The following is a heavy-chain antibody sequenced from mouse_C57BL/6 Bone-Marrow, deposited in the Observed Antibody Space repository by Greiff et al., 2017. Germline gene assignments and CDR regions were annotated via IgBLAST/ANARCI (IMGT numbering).Heavy chain of an antibody. Sequence: QVQLQQPGAELVKPGASVKLSCKASGYTFTSYWMHWVKQRPGQGLEWIGMIHPSSGSTNYTEKFKGKATLTVDKSSSTAYMHLSSLTSEDSAVYYCARDCFHSYWYFDVWGTGTTVTVSS. D-gene: IGHD3-1*01. CDR1: GYTFTSYW. J-gene: IGHJ1*03. CDR3: ARDCFHSYWYFDV. V-gene: IGHV1-64*01. CDR2: IHPSSGST.